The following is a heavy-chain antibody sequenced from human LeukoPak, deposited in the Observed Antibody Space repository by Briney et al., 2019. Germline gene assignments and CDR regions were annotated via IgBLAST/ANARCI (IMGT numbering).Heavy chain of an antibody. D-gene: IGHD4-17*01. CDR1: GGSISSGDYY. J-gene: IGHJ4*02. V-gene: IGHV4-30-4*08. CDR2: ISYSGST. Sequence: SQTLSLTYTLSGGSISSGDYYWRWIRQPPGKGLEWIGYISYSGSTYYNPSLKSRVTISVDTSKNQFSLKLSSVTAADTAVYYCARYDAVGDYTSFDYWGQGTLVTVSS. CDR3: ARYDAVGDYTSFDY.